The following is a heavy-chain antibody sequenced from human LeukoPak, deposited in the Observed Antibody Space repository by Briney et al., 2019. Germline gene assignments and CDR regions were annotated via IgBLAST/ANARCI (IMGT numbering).Heavy chain of an antibody. CDR2: IIPIFGTA. CDR3: ARDNYYYDSSGYYS. D-gene: IGHD3-22*01. J-gene: IGHJ4*02. Sequence: ASVKVSCKASGGTFSSYAISWVRQAPGQGLEWMGGIIPIFGTANYAQKFQGRVTITADESTSTAYMELSSLRSEDTAVYYCARDNYYYDSSGYYSWGQGTLVTVSS. CDR1: GGTFSSYA. V-gene: IGHV1-69*13.